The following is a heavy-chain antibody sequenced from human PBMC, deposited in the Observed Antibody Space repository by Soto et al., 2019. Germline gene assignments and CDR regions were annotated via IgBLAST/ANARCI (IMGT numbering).Heavy chain of an antibody. Sequence: QVQLVESGGGVVQPGRSLRLSCAASGFTFSSYGMHWVRQGPGKGLEWVAVISYDGSNKYYADSVKGRFTISRDNSKNTLYLQINGLRAEDTAVYYCAKDYYGSGIYYKDGMDVWGQGTTVTVSS. CDR3: AKDYYGSGIYYKDGMDV. D-gene: IGHD3-10*01. CDR1: GFTFSSYG. J-gene: IGHJ6*02. V-gene: IGHV3-30*18. CDR2: ISYDGSNK.